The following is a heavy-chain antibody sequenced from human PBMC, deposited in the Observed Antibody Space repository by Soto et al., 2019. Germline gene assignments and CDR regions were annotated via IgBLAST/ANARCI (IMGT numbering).Heavy chain of an antibody. V-gene: IGHV1-69*01. D-gene: IGHD2-21*02. CDR2: IIPIFGTA. J-gene: IGHJ6*02. CDR3: ARPGISWGGDCYRGDGMDV. Sequence: QVQLVQSGAEVKKPGSSVKVSCKASGGTFSSYAISWVRQAPGQGLEWMGGIIPIFGTANYAQKFQGRVTITADESTSTDYMELSSLRSEDTAVYYCARPGISWGGDCYRGDGMDVWGQGTTVTVSS. CDR1: GGTFSSYA.